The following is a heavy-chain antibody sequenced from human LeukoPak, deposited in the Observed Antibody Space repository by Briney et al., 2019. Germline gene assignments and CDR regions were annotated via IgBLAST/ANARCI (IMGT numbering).Heavy chain of an antibody. J-gene: IGHJ4*02. CDR3: ARHDGSGPFDY. CDR1: GYSFDSQW. V-gene: IGHV5-51*01. Sequence: GESLKISCKGSGYSFDSQWIGWVRQMPGKGLEWMGIIYPGDSDTKYSPSFEGQVTMSADKSISTAYLQWRSLKASDTAIYYCARHDGSGPFDYWGQGTLATVPS. D-gene: IGHD1-1*01. CDR2: IYPGDSDT.